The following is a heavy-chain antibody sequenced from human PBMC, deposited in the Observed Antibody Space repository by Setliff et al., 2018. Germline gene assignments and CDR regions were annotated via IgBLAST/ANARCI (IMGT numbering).Heavy chain of an antibody. CDR2: IYISGST. Sequence: PSETLSLTCTVSGGSISSYYWSWIRQPAGKGLEWIGRIYISGSTNYNPSLKSRVTMSVDTSKNQFSLKLSSVTAADTAVYYCARDLWYSGSYEAFDIWGQGTMVTVSS. J-gene: IGHJ3*02. CDR3: ARDLWYSGSYEAFDI. V-gene: IGHV4-4*07. CDR1: GGSISSYY. D-gene: IGHD1-26*01.